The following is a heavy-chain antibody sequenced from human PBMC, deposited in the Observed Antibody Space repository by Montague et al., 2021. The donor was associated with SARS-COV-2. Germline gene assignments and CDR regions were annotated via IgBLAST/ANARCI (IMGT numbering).Heavy chain of an antibody. Sequence: SETLSLTCTVSGGSTNNFYWSWIRQPPGKGLEWIGYIYYSGGTDYNPSLKSRVAISVDTSKNQFSLSLTSVTAADTAVYYCARESTYSWFDSWGQGTLITVSS. CDR2: IYYSGGT. J-gene: IGHJ5*01. D-gene: IGHD5/OR15-5a*01. CDR3: ARESTYSWFDS. CDR1: GGSTNNFY. V-gene: IGHV4-59*01.